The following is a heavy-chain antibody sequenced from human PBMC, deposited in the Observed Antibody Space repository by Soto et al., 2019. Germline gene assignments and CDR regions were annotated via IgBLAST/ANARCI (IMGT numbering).Heavy chain of an antibody. V-gene: IGHV5-51*01. J-gene: IGHJ4*02. Sequence: GESLKISCKASGYRFTSFWIGCVRQMPGKGLEWMGIIYPGDSEARYGPSFQGQVTISADESINTAYLQWNNLKASDSAIYFCARRGCSSSWYPDYCGKGTLGTVCS. CDR3: ARRGCSSSWYPDY. D-gene: IGHD2-2*01. CDR1: GYRFTSFW. CDR2: IYPGDSEA.